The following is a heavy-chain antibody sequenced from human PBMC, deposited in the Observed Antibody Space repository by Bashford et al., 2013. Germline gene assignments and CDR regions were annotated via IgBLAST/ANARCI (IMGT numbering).Heavy chain of an antibody. D-gene: IGHD3-22*01. Sequence: VRQAPGKGLEWVSVIYSGGSTYYADSVKGRFTISRDNSKNTLYLQLNSLRAEDTAVYYCARDLTYISDSSGVMAPFTTGGQGTLVTVSS. CDR3: ARDLTYISDSSGVMAPFTT. V-gene: IGHV3-53*01. J-gene: IGHJ4*02. CDR2: IYSGGST.